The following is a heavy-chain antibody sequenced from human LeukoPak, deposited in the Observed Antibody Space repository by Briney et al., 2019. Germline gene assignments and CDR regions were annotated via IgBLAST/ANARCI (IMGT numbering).Heavy chain of an antibody. CDR1: GGSISSGSYY. D-gene: IGHD2-2*01. Sequence: SETLSLTCTVSGGSISSGSYYWSWIRQPAGKGLEWIERIYTSGSTNYNPSLKSRVTISVDTSKNQFSLKLSSVTAADTAVYYCAREDIVVVPAAIRYNWFDPWGQGTLVTVSS. J-gene: IGHJ5*02. V-gene: IGHV4-61*02. CDR2: IYTSGST. CDR3: AREDIVVVPAAIRYNWFDP.